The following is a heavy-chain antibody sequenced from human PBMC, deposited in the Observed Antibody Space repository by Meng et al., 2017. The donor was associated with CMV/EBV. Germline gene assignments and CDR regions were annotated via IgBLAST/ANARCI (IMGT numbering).Heavy chain of an antibody. CDR2: IYYSGST. CDR3: ARGHDFDY. Sequence: SETLSLTCTVSGGSVSSGSYYWSWIRQPPGKGLEWIGYIYYSGSTNYNPSLKSRVTISLDTSKNQFSLKLSSVTAADTAVYYCARGHDFDYWGQGTLVTVSS. CDR1: GGSVSSGSYY. V-gene: IGHV4-61*01. J-gene: IGHJ4*02.